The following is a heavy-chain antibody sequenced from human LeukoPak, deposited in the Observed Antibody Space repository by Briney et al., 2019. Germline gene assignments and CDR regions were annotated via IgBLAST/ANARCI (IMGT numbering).Heavy chain of an antibody. CDR3: ARGCGGGPGCYILDY. CDR2: IWPDGSNE. J-gene: IGHJ4*02. D-gene: IGHD2-21*01. Sequence: GGSLRLSCAASGFTFSSFGMHWVRQAPGKGLEWVAIIWPDGSNEVYIESVKGRFTSSRDNSKNTLYLHMNSLRGEDTAMYYCARGCGGGPGCYILDYWGQGTLVTVSS. CDR1: GFTFSSFG. V-gene: IGHV3-33*01.